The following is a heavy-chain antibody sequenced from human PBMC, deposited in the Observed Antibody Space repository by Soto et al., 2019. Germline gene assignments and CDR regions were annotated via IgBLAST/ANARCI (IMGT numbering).Heavy chain of an antibody. V-gene: IGHV3-7*01. CDR1: GFTFSNYW. CDR2: IKQDGSDK. CDR3: AREWHDSGGYYTDS. Sequence: EVQLVESGGGLVQPGGSLRLSCAATGFTFSNYWMSWVRQAPGMGLEWVANIKQDGSDKYYVDSVKGRFTISRDNAKNSRYLQMNSLGAEDTAVYYCAREWHDSGGYYTDSWGQGTLVTVSS. D-gene: IGHD3-22*01. J-gene: IGHJ4*02.